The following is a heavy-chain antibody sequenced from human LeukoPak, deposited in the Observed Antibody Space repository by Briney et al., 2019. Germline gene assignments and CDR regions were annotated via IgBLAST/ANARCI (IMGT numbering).Heavy chain of an antibody. CDR1: GGSISSDY. J-gene: IGHJ5*02. CDR2: IYYSGST. CDR3: ARSSGSTWYIKWFDP. D-gene: IGHD6-13*01. Sequence: SETPPLTCTVSGGSISSDYWSWIRQPPGKGLEWIGYIYYSGSTNYNPSLKSRVTISLDKSKKQFSLKLSSVTAADTAVYYCARSSGSTWYIKWFDPWGQGTLVTVSS. V-gene: IGHV4-59*01.